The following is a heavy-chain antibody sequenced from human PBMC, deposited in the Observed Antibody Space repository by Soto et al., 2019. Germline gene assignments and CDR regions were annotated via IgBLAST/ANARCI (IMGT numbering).Heavy chain of an antibody. D-gene: IGHD3-22*01. V-gene: IGHV1-69*13. CDR3: AIGKITMIVVALS. CDR2: IIPIFGTA. J-gene: IGHJ4*02. Sequence: SVKVSCKASGGTFSSYAISWVRQAPGQGLEWMGGIIPIFGTANYAQKFQGRVTITADESTSTAYMELSGLRSEDTAVYYCAIGKITMIVVALSWGQGALVTVSS. CDR1: GGTFSSYA.